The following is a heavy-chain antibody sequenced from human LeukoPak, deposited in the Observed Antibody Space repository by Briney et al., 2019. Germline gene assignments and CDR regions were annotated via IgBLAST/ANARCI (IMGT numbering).Heavy chain of an antibody. V-gene: IGHV3-23*01. J-gene: IGHJ6*03. CDR3: AKHEITIYMDV. D-gene: IGHD3-16*01. CDR1: GFTFSSYG. CDR2: ISGSGHST. Sequence: GGSLRLSCAASGFTFSSYGMSWVRQAPGKGLEWVSAISGSGHSTFFADSVKGRFTISRDNSKNTLYLQMNSLRAEDTAVYYCAKHEITIYMDVWGRGTTVTISS.